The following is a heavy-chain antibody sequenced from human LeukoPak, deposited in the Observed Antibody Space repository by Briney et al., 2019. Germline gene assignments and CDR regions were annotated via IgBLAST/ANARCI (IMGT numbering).Heavy chain of an antibody. V-gene: IGHV4-61*01. CDR2: IYYSGST. J-gene: IGHJ4*02. D-gene: IGHD3-10*01. CDR1: GGSVSSGSYY. Sequence: SETLSLTCTVSGGSVSSGSYYWSWIRQPPGKGLEWIGYIYYSGSTNYNPSLKSRVTISVNTSKNQFSLKLSSVTAADTAVYYCARSYGSGNYFGYWGQGTLVTVSS. CDR3: ARSYGSGNYFGY.